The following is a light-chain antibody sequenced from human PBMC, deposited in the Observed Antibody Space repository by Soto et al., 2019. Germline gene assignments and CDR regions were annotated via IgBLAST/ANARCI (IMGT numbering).Light chain of an antibody. Sequence: EVVLTQSPGTLSLSPGERATLSCRASQAITGTYLAWYQQKPGQAPRLLIHGASTRATGVPDRFSGGGTGTDFSLNISRLEPGDFAVYYCQQYGRSKRWTFGQGTKIEV. CDR2: GAS. CDR3: QQYGRSKRWT. CDR1: QAITGTY. V-gene: IGKV3-20*01. J-gene: IGKJ1*01.